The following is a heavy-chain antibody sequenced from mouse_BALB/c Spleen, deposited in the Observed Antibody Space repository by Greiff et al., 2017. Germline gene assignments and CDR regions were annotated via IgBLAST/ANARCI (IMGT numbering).Heavy chain of an antibody. CDR3: ARRRGNGNYERGMDY. V-gene: IGHV1-63*02. Sequence: QVHVKQSGAELVRPGTSVKISCKASGYTFTNYWLGWVKQRPGHGLEWIRDIYPGGGYTNYNEKFKGKATLTADTSSSTAYMQLSSLTSEDSAVYFCARRRGNGNYERGMDYWGQGTSVTVSS. J-gene: IGHJ4*01. CDR1: GYTFTNYW. CDR2: IYPGGGYT. D-gene: IGHD2-1*01.